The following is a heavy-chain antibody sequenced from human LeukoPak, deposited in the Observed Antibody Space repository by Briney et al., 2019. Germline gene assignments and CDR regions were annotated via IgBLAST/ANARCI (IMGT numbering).Heavy chain of an antibody. J-gene: IGHJ5*02. CDR2: IIPIFGTA. CDR1: GGTFSSYA. CDR3: ARVEFNYYDSSGYWFNWFDP. V-gene: IGHV1-69*05. D-gene: IGHD3-22*01. Sequence: GASVKVSCKASGGTFSSYAISWVRQAPGQGLEWMGGIIPIFGTANYVQKFQGRVTITTDESTSTAYMELSSLRSEDTAVYYCARVEFNYYDSSGYWFNWFDPWGQGTLVTVSS.